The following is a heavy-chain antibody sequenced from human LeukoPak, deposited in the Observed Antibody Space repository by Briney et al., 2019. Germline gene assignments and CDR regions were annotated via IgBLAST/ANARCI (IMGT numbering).Heavy chain of an antibody. Sequence: SETLSLTCTVSNDSISSGDYYWNWIRQPPGKGLEWIGYIYYSGSTYYNPSLKSRVTISVDTSKNQFSLKLSSVTAADTAVYYCARVEVLTGYYLDYWGQGTLVTVSS. CDR3: ARVEVLTGYYLDY. CDR2: IYYSGST. V-gene: IGHV4-30-4*01. D-gene: IGHD3-9*01. J-gene: IGHJ4*02. CDR1: NDSISSGDYY.